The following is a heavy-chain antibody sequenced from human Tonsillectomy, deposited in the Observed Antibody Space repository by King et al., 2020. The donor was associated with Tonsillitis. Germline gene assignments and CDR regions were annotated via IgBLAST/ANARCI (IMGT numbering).Heavy chain of an antibody. J-gene: IGHJ4*02. D-gene: IGHD4-17*01. V-gene: IGHV4-39*07. CDR2: IYYSGST. CDR3: ARRGYGDPLFDY. CDR1: GGYISSSSYY. Sequence: LQLQESGPGLVKPSETLSLTCTVSGGYISSSSYYWGWIRQPPGKGLEWIGSIYYSGSTYYNPSLKSRVTISVDTSKNQFSLKLRSVTAADTAVYYCARRGYGDPLFDYWGQGTLVTVSS.